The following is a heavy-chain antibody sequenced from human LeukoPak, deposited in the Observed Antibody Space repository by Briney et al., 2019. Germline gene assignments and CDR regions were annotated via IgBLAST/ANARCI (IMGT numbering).Heavy chain of an antibody. Sequence: SETLSLTCTVSGGSISSYYWSWIRQPPGKGLEWIGRIYTSGSTNYNPSLKSRVTISVDTSKNQFSLKLSSVTAADTAVYYCARSGGYSNYAFDYWGQGTLVTVSS. V-gene: IGHV4-4*08. J-gene: IGHJ4*02. CDR2: IYTSGST. D-gene: IGHD4-11*01. CDR1: GGSISSYY. CDR3: ARSGGYSNYAFDY.